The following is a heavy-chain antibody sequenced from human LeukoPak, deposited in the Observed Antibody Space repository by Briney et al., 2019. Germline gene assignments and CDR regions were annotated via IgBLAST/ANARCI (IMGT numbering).Heavy chain of an antibody. V-gene: IGHV3-48*01. J-gene: IGHJ4*02. D-gene: IGHD7-27*01. CDR1: GFTFSDYA. Sequence: GGSLRLSCAASGFTFSDYAMSWVRQAPGKGLEWVSYISSSSSTIYYADSVKGRFTISRDNSKNTLFLQMNSLRAEDTAVYYCAKDGGLWVSAHWGDSWGRGTLVTVSS. CDR3: AKDGGLWVSAHWGDS. CDR2: ISSSSSTI.